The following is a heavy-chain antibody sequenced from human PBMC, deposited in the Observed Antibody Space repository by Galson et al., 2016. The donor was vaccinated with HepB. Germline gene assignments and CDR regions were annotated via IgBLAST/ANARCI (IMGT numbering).Heavy chain of an antibody. J-gene: IGHJ4*02. CDR1: GGSFSSGDYY. Sequence: TLSLTCTVSGGSFSSGDYYWSWIRQLPGKGLEWIGFISYSGSAHYNPSLKSPLTISVDTSKNHFSLKLSSVTAADTAVYYCARVGRLDFWSGYYVPPFDYWGQGTLVTVSS. D-gene: IGHD3-3*01. CDR2: ISYSGSA. V-gene: IGHV4-31*01. CDR3: ARVGRLDFWSGYYVPPFDY.